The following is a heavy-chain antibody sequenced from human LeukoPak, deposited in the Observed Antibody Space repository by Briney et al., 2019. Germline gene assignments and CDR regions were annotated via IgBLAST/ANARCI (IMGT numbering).Heavy chain of an antibody. V-gene: IGHV4-59*01. Sequence: ETLSLTCTVSGGSISSYYWSWIRQPPGKGLEWIGYIYYSGSTNYNPSLKSRVTISVDTSKNQFSLKLSSVTAADTAVYYCARARGYSVGYFDYWGQGTLVTVSS. J-gene: IGHJ4*02. CDR3: ARARGYSVGYFDY. CDR1: GGSISSYY. D-gene: IGHD5-18*01. CDR2: IYYSGST.